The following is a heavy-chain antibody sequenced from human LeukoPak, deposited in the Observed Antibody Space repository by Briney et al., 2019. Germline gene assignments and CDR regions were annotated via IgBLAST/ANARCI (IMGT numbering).Heavy chain of an antibody. CDR1: GFTFSNSD. CDR2: ISASGGSA. CDR3: AKAGSYSDISVYPLASFDF. Sequence: GGSLRLSCAASGFTFSNSDMNWVRQAPGKGLEWVSFISASGGSAHYADSVRGRFTISRDNSKNTLYLQMNSLRAEDTAVYYCAKAGSYSDISVYPLASFDFWGQGTMVTVSS. V-gene: IGHV3-23*01. D-gene: IGHD3-22*01. J-gene: IGHJ3*01.